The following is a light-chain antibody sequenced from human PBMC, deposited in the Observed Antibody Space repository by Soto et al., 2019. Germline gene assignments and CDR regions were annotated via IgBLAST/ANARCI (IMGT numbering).Light chain of an antibody. Sequence: DIQMTQSPSSLSASVGDRVTITCRANQGISNSLAWYQQKPGKVPKLLIYAASTLQSGVPSRFTGSGSGTDFTLTISSLQPEDVATYYCQKYNSVPPTFGQGTKVEIK. J-gene: IGKJ1*01. CDR2: AAS. V-gene: IGKV1-27*01. CDR1: QGISNS. CDR3: QKYNSVPPT.